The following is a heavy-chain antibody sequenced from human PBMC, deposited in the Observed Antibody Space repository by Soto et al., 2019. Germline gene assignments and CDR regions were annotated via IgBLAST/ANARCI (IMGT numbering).Heavy chain of an antibody. CDR1: GFTFSNAW. Sequence: GGSLRLSCTASGFTFSNAWMSWVRQAPGKGLEWVGRIKSKTDGGTTDYAAPVKGRFTISRDDSKNTLYLQMNSLKTEDNAVSYCTTFITVVRGPYDYWGQGTLVTVSS. D-gene: IGHD3-10*01. J-gene: IGHJ4*02. CDR2: IKSKTDGGTT. V-gene: IGHV3-15*01. CDR3: TTFITVVRGPYDY.